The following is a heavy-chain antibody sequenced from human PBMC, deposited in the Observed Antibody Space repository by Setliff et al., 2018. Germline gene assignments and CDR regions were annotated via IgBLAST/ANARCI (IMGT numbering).Heavy chain of an antibody. CDR2: MHHSGIV. CDR1: GGSISSGGYY. CDR3: ARYLAGEVGISGWFDP. V-gene: IGHV4-39*07. Sequence: SETLSLTCTVSGGSISSGGYYWSWIRQHPGKGLEWVASMHHSGIVYYNPSLRSRVIMSVDTSKYQVSLDLTSVTAADTAVYYCARYLAGEVGISGWFDPWGQGTLVTVSS. J-gene: IGHJ5*02. D-gene: IGHD1-26*01.